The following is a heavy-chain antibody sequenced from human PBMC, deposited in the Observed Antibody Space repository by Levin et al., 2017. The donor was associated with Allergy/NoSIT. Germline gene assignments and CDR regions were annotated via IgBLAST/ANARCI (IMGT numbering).Heavy chain of an antibody. V-gene: IGHV3-33*01. CDR1: GFTFSSYG. CDR3: ARHFSSSSWYTNYYFDY. J-gene: IGHJ4*02. D-gene: IGHD6-13*01. CDR2: IWYDGSNK. Sequence: GESLKISCAASGFTFSSYGMHWVRQAPGKGLEWVAVIWYDGSNKYYADSVKGRFTISRDNSKNTLYLQMNSLRAEDTAVYYCARHFSSSSWYTNYYFDYWGQGTLVTVSS.